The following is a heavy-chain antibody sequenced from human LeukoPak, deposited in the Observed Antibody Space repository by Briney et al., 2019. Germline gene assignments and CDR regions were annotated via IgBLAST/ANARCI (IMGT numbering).Heavy chain of an antibody. J-gene: IGHJ4*02. CDR1: GFTFSSYW. V-gene: IGHV3-74*01. D-gene: IGHD3-3*01. CDR2: INSDGSST. CDR3: ASRGNYDFWSGYYRPSLHDY. Sequence: GGSLRLSCAASGFTFSSYWMHWVRQAPGKGLVWVSRINSDGSSTSYADSVKGRFTISRDNAKNTLYLQMNSLRAEDTAVYYCASRGNYDFWSGYYRPSLHDYWGQGTLVTVSS.